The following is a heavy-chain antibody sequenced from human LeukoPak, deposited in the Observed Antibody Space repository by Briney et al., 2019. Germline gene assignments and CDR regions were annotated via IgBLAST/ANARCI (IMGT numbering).Heavy chain of an antibody. CDR2: FCYTGYT. CDR1: GGSISGYY. J-gene: IGHJ4*02. D-gene: IGHD5-18*01. Sequence: SETLSLTCSVSGGSISGYYWSWIRQPPGKGLEWIGYFCYTGYTNYNPSLKSRVAISVDTSKNQFSLYLTSVTAADTAVYYCARESYGIDSWGQGTLVSVSS. V-gene: IGHV4-59*01. CDR3: ARESYGIDS.